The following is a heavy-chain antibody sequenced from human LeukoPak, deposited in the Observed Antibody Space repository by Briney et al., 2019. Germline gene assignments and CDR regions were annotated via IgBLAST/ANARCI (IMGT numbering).Heavy chain of an antibody. CDR1: GGSISSSSYY. J-gene: IGHJ4*02. V-gene: IGHV4-39*01. D-gene: IGHD3-22*01. CDR3: ARSRVVSTLHYFDY. Sequence: PSETLSLTCTVSGGSISSSSYYWGWIRQPPGKGLAWIGSIYSSGSTYYNPSLKSRVTISVDTSKNQFSLKVSSVTAADTAVYYCARSRVVSTLHYFDYWGQGIVVTVSS. CDR2: IYSSGST.